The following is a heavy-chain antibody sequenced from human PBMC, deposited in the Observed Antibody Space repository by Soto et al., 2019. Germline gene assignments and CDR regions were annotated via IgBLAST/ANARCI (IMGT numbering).Heavy chain of an antibody. D-gene: IGHD6-19*01. CDR1: GGSISSGGYS. V-gene: IGHV4-30-2*01. J-gene: IGHJ4*02. CDR3: ARGGLLPDY. Sequence: QLQLQESGSGLVKPSQTLSLTCAVSGGSISSGGYSWSWIRQPPGKGLEWIGYISHSGSTYFNPSLKSRVPVSVDRSLNQFSLKLSSVTAADTAVSYCARGGLLPDYWGPGTLVTVSS. CDR2: ISHSGST.